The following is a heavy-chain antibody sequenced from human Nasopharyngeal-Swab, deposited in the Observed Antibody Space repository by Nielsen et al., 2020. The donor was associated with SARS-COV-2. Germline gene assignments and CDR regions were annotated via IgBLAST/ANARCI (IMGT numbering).Heavy chain of an antibody. V-gene: IGHV3-20*01. Sequence: GESLKISCAASGFTFDDYGMSRVRQAPGKGLEWVSGINWNGGSTGYADSVKGRFTISRDNAKNSLYLQMNSLRAEDTALYHCARGIRYDFWSGYSFYYYYGMDVWGQGTTVTVSS. CDR2: INWNGGST. CDR1: GFTFDDYG. CDR3: ARGIRYDFWSGYSFYYYYGMDV. J-gene: IGHJ6*02. D-gene: IGHD3-3*01.